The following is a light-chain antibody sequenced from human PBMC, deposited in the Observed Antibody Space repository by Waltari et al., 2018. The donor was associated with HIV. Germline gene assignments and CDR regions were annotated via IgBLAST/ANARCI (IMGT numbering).Light chain of an antibody. Sequence: QSALTQTASGSGSPGQSIPISCTGARNDVFNYNYGSWYQQHPAKAPKLIIYDVTSRPSGVSNRFSASKSGNTASLTISGLQADDDADYYCSSYTNNNTLIFGGGTKLTVL. CDR2: DVT. J-gene: IGLJ2*01. V-gene: IGLV2-14*03. CDR3: SSYTNNNTLI. CDR1: RNDVFNYNY.